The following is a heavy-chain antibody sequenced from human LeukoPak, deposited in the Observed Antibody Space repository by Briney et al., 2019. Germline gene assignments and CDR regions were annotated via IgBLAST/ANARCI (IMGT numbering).Heavy chain of an antibody. CDR1: GFTFSDYY. J-gene: IGHJ3*02. CDR2: ISGSAKTI. CDR3: ARVVYCTGGICQIFAFDT. V-gene: IGHV3-11*01. D-gene: IGHD2-8*02. Sequence: GGSLRLSCAASGFTFSDYYMSWIRQTPGKGLEWISYISGSAKTIFYAYSVQGRFVISRDNAKNSLYLQLNSLGAEDTAVYYCARVVYCTGGICQIFAFDTWGQGTMVTVSS.